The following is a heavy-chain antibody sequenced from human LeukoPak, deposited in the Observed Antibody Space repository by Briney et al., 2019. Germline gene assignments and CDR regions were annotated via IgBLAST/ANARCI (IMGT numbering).Heavy chain of an antibody. V-gene: IGHV3-23*01. D-gene: IGHD3-3*01. Sequence: GGSLRLSCAAPGFTFSSYAMSWVRQAPGKGLEWVSAISGSGGSTYYADSVKGRFTISSDNSKNTLYLQMNSLRAEDTAVYYCAKEGYDFWSGPTGFDPWGQGTLVTVSS. J-gene: IGHJ5*02. CDR1: GFTFSSYA. CDR2: ISGSGGST. CDR3: AKEGYDFWSGPTGFDP.